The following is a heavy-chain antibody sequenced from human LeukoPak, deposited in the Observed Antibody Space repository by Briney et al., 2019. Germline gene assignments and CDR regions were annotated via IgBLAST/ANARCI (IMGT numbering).Heavy chain of an antibody. Sequence: PGGSLRLSCAASGFTFSNAWMSWVRQAPGKGLEWVSLISSSGDSAYFADSVKGRFTISRDNSRNTLYLQMNSLRAEDTAVYYCARGIVVVTAADYYFDYWGQGTLVTVSS. J-gene: IGHJ4*02. CDR2: ISSSGDSA. CDR3: ARGIVVVTAADYYFDY. CDR1: GFTFSNAW. V-gene: IGHV3-23*01. D-gene: IGHD2-21*02.